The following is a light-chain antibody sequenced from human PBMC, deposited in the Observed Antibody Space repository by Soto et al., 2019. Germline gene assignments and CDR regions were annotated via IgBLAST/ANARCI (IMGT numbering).Light chain of an antibody. CDR2: GAS. Sequence: EIVLTQSPGTLSLSRGERATLSCRASQSVSSGYLAWYQQKPGQAPRPLIYGASSRATGIPDRFSGSGSGTDFTLTISRLEPENFAVYYCLQYGSSPYTFGQGTKPEIK. J-gene: IGKJ2*01. CDR3: LQYGSSPYT. V-gene: IGKV3-20*01. CDR1: QSVSSGY.